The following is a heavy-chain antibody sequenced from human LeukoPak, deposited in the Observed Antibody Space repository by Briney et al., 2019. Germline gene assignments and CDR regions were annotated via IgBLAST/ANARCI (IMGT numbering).Heavy chain of an antibody. CDR2: IISIFGTA. Sequence: SVKVSCKASGGTFSRYAFSWVRQAAGQGLEWMGGIISIFGTANYAQKFQGRVTITADESTSTAYMELSSLRYEDTVVYDCARGLNCGGNYHFDYWGQGTLVTVSS. V-gene: IGHV1-69*13. J-gene: IGHJ4*02. CDR1: GGTFSRYA. CDR3: ARGLNCGGNYHFDY. D-gene: IGHD4-23*01.